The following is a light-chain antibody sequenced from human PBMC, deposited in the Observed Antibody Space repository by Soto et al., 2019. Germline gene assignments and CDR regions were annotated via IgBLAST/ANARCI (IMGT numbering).Light chain of an antibody. CDR1: QSLTNNY. CDR3: QQRSNWPPKIT. J-gene: IGKJ5*01. Sequence: EIVLTQSPGTLSLSPGERATLSCRASQSLTNNYFAWYQQKPGQAPRLLIYDASNRATGIPARFSGSGSGTDFTLTISSLEPEDFAVYYCQQRSNWPPKITFGQGTRLEIK. CDR2: DAS. V-gene: IGKV3-11*01.